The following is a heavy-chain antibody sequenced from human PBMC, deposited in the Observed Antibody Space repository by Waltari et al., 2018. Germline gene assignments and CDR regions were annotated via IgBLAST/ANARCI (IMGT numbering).Heavy chain of an antibody. D-gene: IGHD4-4*01. Sequence: QVQLVQSGGEVKNPGASVKVSCKTSGYTFTSWGISWVRQAPGQGLEWMGWTRANNDDTNYVEKFQGGVTMTTDTSTNTAYLELRSLRSDDTAVYYCARDYFSDYVFDYWGQGTLVIVSS. CDR2: TRANNDDT. J-gene: IGHJ4*02. CDR3: ARDYFSDYVFDY. V-gene: IGHV1-18*01. CDR1: GYTFTSWG.